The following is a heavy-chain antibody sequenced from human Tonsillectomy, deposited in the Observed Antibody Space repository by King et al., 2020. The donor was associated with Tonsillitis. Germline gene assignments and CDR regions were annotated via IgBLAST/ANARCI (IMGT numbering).Heavy chain of an antibody. J-gene: IGHJ6*03. CDR1: GFTFSSYW. V-gene: IGHV3-74*01. Sequence: VQLVESGGGLVQPGGSLRLSCAASGFTFSSYWMHWVRQAPGKGLVWVSRINSDGSSTSYADSVKGRFTISRDNAKNTLYLQMNSLRAEDTAVYYCARDFIFDNYYYYMDVWGKGTTVTVSS. D-gene: IGHD3-3*02. CDR2: INSDGSST. CDR3: ARDFIFDNYYYYMDV.